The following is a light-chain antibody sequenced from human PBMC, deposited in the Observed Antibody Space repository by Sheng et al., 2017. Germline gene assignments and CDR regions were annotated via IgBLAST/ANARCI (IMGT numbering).Light chain of an antibody. J-gene: IGKJ1*01. CDR2: VAS. V-gene: IGKV1D-16*01. CDR1: QGISNW. Sequence: DIQMTQSPSSVSASVGEKVTITCRASQGISNWLAWYQQKPGKAPTLLIYVASSLQSGVPSRFSGSGSGTEFTLTISSLQPDDFATYYCQQYNSYPGTFGQGTKVEIK. CDR3: QQYNSYPGT.